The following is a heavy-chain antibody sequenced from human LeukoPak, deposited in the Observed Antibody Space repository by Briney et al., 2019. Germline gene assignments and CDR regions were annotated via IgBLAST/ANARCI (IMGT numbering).Heavy chain of an antibody. V-gene: IGHV3-7*03. J-gene: IGHJ4*02. CDR1: LFSLINYW. D-gene: IGHD5-12*01. Sequence: PGGALRLSCAASLFSLINYWISWVRPAPGKGGEWVANINQDGAEKYNTDSLRGRCTISRDNTQKTLYLQMKTVRAQGTAVYYCAKARDVWWLGQPYLASWGKGTLVTVS. CDR2: INQDGAEK. CDR3: AKARDVWWLGQPYLAS.